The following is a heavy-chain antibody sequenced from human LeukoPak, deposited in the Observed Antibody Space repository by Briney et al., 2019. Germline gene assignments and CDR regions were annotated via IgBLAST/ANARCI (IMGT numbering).Heavy chain of an antibody. CDR3: ARRYYYVSGSYYNHFDP. CDR1: GGSISSSSYY. V-gene: IGHV4-39*02. Sequence: SETLSLTCTISGGSISSSSYYWGWIRQPPGKGLEWIGSMYHSGSTYYNPSLKSRVTISVDTSKNHFSLKLSSVTAADTAVYYCARRYYYVSGSYYNHFDPWGQGTLVTVSS. D-gene: IGHD3-10*01. J-gene: IGHJ5*02. CDR2: MYHSGST.